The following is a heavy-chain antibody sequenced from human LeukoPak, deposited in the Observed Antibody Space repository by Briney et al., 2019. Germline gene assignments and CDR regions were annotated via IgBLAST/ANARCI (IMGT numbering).Heavy chain of an antibody. V-gene: IGHV3-7*01. D-gene: IGHD2-15*01. J-gene: IGHJ1*01. CDR1: GFTFSSYW. CDR3: ARDDCSGGSCYSHFQH. CDR2: IKQDGSEK. Sequence: GGSLRLSCAASGFTFSSYWMSWVRQAPGKGLEWVANIKQDGSEKYYVDSVKGRFTISRDNAKNSLYLQMNSLRAEDTAVYYCARDDCSGGSCYSHFQHWGQGTLVTVSS.